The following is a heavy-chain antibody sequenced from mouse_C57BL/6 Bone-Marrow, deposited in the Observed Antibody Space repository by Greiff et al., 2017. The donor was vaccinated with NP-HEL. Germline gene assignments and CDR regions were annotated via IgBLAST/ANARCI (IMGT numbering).Heavy chain of an antibody. Sequence: QVQLQQSGAELVRPGTSVKVSCKASGYAFTNYLIEWVKQRPGQGLEWIGVINPGSGGTKYNEKFKGKAKLTADKSSSTAYMQLSSLTSEDSAVYFCARSPFFYYYAMDYWGQGTSVTVSS. CDR3: ARSPFFYYYAMDY. J-gene: IGHJ4*01. CDR1: GYAFTNYL. V-gene: IGHV1-54*01. CDR2: INPGSGGT.